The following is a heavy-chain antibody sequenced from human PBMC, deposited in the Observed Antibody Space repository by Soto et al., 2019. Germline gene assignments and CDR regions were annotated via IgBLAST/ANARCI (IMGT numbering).Heavy chain of an antibody. D-gene: IGHD6-19*01. CDR1: GFTFSSYA. J-gene: IGHJ6*03. CDR3: AKEEQWLGYYYYYYMDV. V-gene: IGHV3-23*01. CDR2: ISGSGGST. Sequence: LRLSCAASGFTFSSYAMSWVRQAPGKGLEWVSAISGSGGSTYYADSAKGRFTISRDNSKNTLYLQMNSLRAEDTAVYYCAKEEQWLGYYYYYYMDVWGKGTTVTVSS.